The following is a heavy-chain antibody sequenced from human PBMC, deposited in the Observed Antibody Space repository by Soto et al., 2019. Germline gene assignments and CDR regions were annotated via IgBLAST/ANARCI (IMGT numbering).Heavy chain of an antibody. V-gene: IGHV1-18*04. CDR3: ARDESLRLGVRGDY. Sequence: ASVKVSWKASGYTFTSYVISWVRQAPGQGLEWMGWISAYNGNTNYAQKLQGRVTMTTDTSTSTAYMELRSLRSDDTAVYYCARDESLRLGVRGDYWGQGTLVTVSS. J-gene: IGHJ4*02. CDR2: ISAYNGNT. D-gene: IGHD3-16*01. CDR1: GYTFTSYV.